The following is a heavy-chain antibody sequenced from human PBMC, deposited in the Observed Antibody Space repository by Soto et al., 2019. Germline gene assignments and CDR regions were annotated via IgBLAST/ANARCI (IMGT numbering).Heavy chain of an antibody. CDR3: ARGVQEQLVRLGWFDT. V-gene: IGHV4-31*03. J-gene: IGHJ5*02. CDR1: GGSISSGGYY. Sequence: SETLSLTCTVSGGSISSGGYYWSWIRQHPGKGLEWIGYIYYSGSTYYNPSLKSRVTISVDTSKNQFSLKLSSVTAAETAVYYCARGVQEQLVRLGWFDTWGQGTLVTVSS. CDR2: IYYSGST. D-gene: IGHD6-13*01.